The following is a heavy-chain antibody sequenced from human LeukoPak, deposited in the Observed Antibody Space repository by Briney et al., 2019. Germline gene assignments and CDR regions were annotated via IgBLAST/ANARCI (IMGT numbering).Heavy chain of an antibody. CDR1: GGSISSGDYY. CDR3: ARAPTTMVRYLPRAFDY. Sequence: SETLSLTCTVSGGSISSGDYYWSWIRQPPGKGREWIGYIYYSGSTYYNPSLKSRVTISVDTSKNQFSLKLSSVTAADTAVYYCARAPTTMVRYLPRAFDYWGQGTLVTVSS. D-gene: IGHD3-10*01. J-gene: IGHJ4*02. V-gene: IGHV4-30-4*08. CDR2: IYYSGST.